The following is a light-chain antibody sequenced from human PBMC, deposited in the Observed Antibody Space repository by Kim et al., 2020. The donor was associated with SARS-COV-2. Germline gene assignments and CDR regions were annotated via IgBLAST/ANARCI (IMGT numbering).Light chain of an antibody. V-gene: IGLV3-9*01. CDR3: QVWDSSPV. J-gene: IGLJ3*02. CDR2: RDN. CDR1: NNGRRK. Sequence: GAPGKKGKINWGGGNNGRRKGDWYQEKPGQAPVLVIYRDNNRPSGIPERFSGSNSGNTATLTISRAQAGDEADYYCQVWDSSPVFGGGTQLTVL.